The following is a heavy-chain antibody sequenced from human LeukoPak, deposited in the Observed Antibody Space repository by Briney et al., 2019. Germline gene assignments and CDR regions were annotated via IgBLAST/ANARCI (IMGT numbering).Heavy chain of an antibody. V-gene: IGHV4-4*07. J-gene: IGHJ4*02. D-gene: IGHD6-19*01. CDR3: ARGGGIAVAAI. CDR2: FYTSGST. CDR1: GDSISTYY. Sequence: SETLSLTCTVSGDSISTYYWSWIRQPAGKGLEWIGRFYTSGSTSYNPSLKSRVTMSVDTSKNQFSLKLTSVTAADTAVYYCARGGGIAVAAIWGQGTLVTVSS.